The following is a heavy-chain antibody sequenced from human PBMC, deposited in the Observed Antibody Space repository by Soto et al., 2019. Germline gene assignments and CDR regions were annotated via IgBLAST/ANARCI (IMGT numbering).Heavy chain of an antibody. V-gene: IGHV5-51*01. Sequence: PXESLKMSWKGSEYRFNSYCFVWVRQMPGKGLEWIGMIYPGDSDTTYSPSFEGQVTMSVDKSISTAYLQWSSLKASDSATYYCARQGSNGAYVYYPMDVWGQGTTVTVSS. CDR3: ARQGSNGAYVYYPMDV. D-gene: IGHD3-16*01. CDR1: EYRFNSYC. J-gene: IGHJ6*02. CDR2: IYPGDSDT.